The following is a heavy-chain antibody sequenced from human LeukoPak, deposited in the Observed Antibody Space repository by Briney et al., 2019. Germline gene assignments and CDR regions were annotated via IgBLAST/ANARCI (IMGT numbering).Heavy chain of an antibody. J-gene: IGHJ6*02. V-gene: IGHV3-53*01. Sequence: GGSLRLFSAASGFTVSSNYMSWVRQAPGKGLEWVSVIYSGGSTYYADSVKGRFTISRHNSKNTLYLQMNSLRAEDTAVYYCARDPSLPYCSGGSCYSHYYYYGMDVWGQGTTVTVSS. D-gene: IGHD2-15*01. CDR1: GFTVSSNY. CDR3: ARDPSLPYCSGGSCYSHYYYYGMDV. CDR2: IYSGGST.